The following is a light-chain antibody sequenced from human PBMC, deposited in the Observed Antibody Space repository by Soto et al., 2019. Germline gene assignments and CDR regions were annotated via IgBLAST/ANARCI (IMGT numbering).Light chain of an antibody. CDR1: TGADTSGHY. J-gene: IGLJ3*02. CDR3: LLSSSGVWRV. Sequence: QAVVTQEPSVTVSPGGTFTLTCGSTTGADTSGHYPYWFQQKPGQAPKTLIYDTNNRHSWTPARFSGSLLGGKAALPLSGAQPEDEAEYYCLLSSSGVWRVFGGGTQRTV. V-gene: IGLV7-46*01. CDR2: DTN.